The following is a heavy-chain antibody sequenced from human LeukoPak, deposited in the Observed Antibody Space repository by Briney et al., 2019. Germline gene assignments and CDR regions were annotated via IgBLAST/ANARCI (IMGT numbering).Heavy chain of an antibody. V-gene: IGHV3-23*01. CDR3: ACSIVVVVAAKGSRVY. J-gene: IGHJ4*02. D-gene: IGHD2-15*01. CDR2: ISGSGGST. CDR1: GFTFSSYA. Sequence: TGGSLRLSCAASGFTFSSYAMSWVRQSPGKGLEWVSAISGSGGSTYYADSVKGRFTISRGNSKNTLYLQMNSLRAEDTAVYYCACSIVVVVAAKGSRVYWGQGTLVTVSS.